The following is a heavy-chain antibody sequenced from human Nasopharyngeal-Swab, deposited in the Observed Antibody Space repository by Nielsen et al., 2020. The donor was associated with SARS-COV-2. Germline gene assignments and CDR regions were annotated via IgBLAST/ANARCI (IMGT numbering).Heavy chain of an antibody. V-gene: IGHV3-53*01. CDR1: GFTVGNNY. J-gene: IGHJ4*02. D-gene: IGHD3-10*01. Sequence: GESLKISCAASGFTVGNNYMTWVRQAPGKGLQWVSVIYSGGSTYYADSVKGRFTISRDNSKNKVYLQMNSLRAEDTAVYYCARDPGSYYFDFWGQGTLVTVSS. CDR2: IYSGGST. CDR3: ARDPGSYYFDF.